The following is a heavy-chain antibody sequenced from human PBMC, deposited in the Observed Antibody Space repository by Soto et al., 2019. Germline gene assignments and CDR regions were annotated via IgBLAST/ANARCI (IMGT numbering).Heavy chain of an antibody. J-gene: IGHJ6*02. CDR3: ARSAVTTSLWTNYTGHYYYYYGMDV. Sequence: ASVKVSCKASGGTFSSYAISWVRQAPGQGLEWMGGIIPIFGTANYAQKFQGRVTLTADESTSTAYMELSSLRSEDTAVYYCARSAVTTSLWTNYTGHYYYYYGMDVWGQGTTVTVSS. CDR2: IIPIFGTA. V-gene: IGHV1-69*13. CDR1: GGTFSSYA. D-gene: IGHD4-17*01.